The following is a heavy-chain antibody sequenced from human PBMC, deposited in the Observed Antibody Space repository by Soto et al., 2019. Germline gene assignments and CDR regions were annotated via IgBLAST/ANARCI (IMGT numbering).Heavy chain of an antibody. D-gene: IGHD3-22*01. V-gene: IGHV3-23*01. CDR1: VFPFSSYA. CDR3: AKDVDYYDSSGPDAFDI. J-gene: IGHJ3*02. Sequence: PGGSLRLSCAASVFPFSSYAMSWVRQAPGKGLEWVSAISGSGGSTYYADSVKGRFTISRDNSKNTLYLQMNSLRAEDTAVYYCAKDVDYYDSSGPDAFDIWGQGTMVTVSS. CDR2: ISGSGGST.